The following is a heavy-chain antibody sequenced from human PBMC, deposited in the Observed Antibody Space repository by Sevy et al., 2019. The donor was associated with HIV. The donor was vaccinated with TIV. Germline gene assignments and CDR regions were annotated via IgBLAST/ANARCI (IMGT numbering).Heavy chain of an antibody. CDR3: AKDISIEGGIAXVGXXXXDF. CDR2: INXNSGNI. V-gene: IGHV3-9*01. CDR1: GXXXXXYG. D-gene: IGHD6-13*01. Sequence: GGSLRLSCAASGXXXXXYGMHWIRQAPGKXLEWVSGINXNSGNIGYADSVKGRFTISRDNAKNSLYLQMNSLRAEDXXXXYCAKDISIEGGIAXVGXXXXDFWGQRTLVTVSS. J-gene: IGHJ4*02.